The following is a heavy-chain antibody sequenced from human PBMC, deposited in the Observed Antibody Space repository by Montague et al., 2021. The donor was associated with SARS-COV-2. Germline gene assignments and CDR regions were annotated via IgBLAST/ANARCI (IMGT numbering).Heavy chain of an antibody. J-gene: IGHJ5*02. V-gene: IGHV4-59*01. CDR3: ARGRDQLGWFDP. CDR1: GGSISSYY. Sequence: SETLSLTCTVSGGSISSYYWSWIRQPPGKGLEWIGYMSYSGTTNYNPSPRSRLTMSIDTSKDQLPLKLSPLTAADAAVYYCARGRDQLGWFDPWGQGTLVTVSS. CDR2: MSYSGTT. D-gene: IGHD7-27*01.